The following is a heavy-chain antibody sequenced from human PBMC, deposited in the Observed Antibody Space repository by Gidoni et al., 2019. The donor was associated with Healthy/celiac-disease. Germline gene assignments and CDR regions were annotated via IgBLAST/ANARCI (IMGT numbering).Heavy chain of an antibody. Sequence: QVQLQQWGAGLLKPSETLSLTCAVYAGSFSGYYWSWIRQPPGKGLGWIGESNHSGTTNYNPSRKSRVTISVDTSKNQFSLKLSSVTAADTAVYYCARFGYCSSTSCYRDYYYYGMDVWGQGTTVTVSS. V-gene: IGHV4-34*01. CDR1: AGSFSGYY. J-gene: IGHJ6*02. CDR2: SNHSGTT. D-gene: IGHD2-2*01. CDR3: ARFGYCSSTSCYRDYYYYGMDV.